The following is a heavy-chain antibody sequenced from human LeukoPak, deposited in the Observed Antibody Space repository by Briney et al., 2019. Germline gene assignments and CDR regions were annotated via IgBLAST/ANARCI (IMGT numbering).Heavy chain of an antibody. CDR1: GYTFTSYA. Sequence: GASVKVSCKASGYTFTSYAMYWVRQSPGQRLEWMGWINAGNGNTKYSQKFQGRVTITRDTSASTAYMELSSLRSEDTAVYYCARVARGYSGYDYWGQGTLVTVSS. CDR3: ARVARGYSGYDY. CDR2: INAGNGNT. J-gene: IGHJ4*02. V-gene: IGHV1-3*01. D-gene: IGHD5-12*01.